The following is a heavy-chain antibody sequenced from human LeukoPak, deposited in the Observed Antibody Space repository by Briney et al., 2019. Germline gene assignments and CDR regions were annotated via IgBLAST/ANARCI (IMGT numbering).Heavy chain of an antibody. CDR2: IYYSGNT. J-gene: IGHJ3*02. V-gene: IGHV4-59*01. CDR3: ARTVTIPNTDAFDI. Sequence: SETLSLTCTVSGGSISSYYWSWIRQPPGKGLEWIGYIYYSGNTNYNPSLKSRVTISVDTSKNQFSLKLTSVTAADTAVYYCARTVTIPNTDAFDIWGQGTMVTVSS. CDR1: GGSISSYY. D-gene: IGHD4-17*01.